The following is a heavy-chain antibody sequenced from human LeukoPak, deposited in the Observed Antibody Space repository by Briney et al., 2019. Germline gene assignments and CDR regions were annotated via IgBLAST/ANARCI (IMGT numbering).Heavy chain of an antibody. CDR1: GGSISSYY. Sequence: SETLSLTCTVSGGSISSYYWSWIRQPPGKGLQWIGSIYSSGSTYYNPSLKSRVTISRDTSKNQFSLRLTSVTAADTAVYYRARLLGAAKTDYFDSWGQGTLVTVSS. J-gene: IGHJ4*02. V-gene: IGHV4-59*05. D-gene: IGHD6-25*01. CDR2: IYSSGST. CDR3: ARLLGAAKTDYFDS.